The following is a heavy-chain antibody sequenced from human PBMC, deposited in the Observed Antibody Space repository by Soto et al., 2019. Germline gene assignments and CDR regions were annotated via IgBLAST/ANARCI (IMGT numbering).Heavy chain of an antibody. CDR1: GYSFSNNG. CDR2: INGDNGNT. J-gene: IGHJ4*02. D-gene: IGHD4-17*01. CDR3: ASDLGYGDYGTDF. Sequence: QVQLVQSGAEVKKPGASVKVSCQASGYSFSNNGISWVRQAPGQGFEWMGWINGDNGNTNYAQKFQCRVTMTTDTSTSTAYMELRSLRSDDTAVYYCASDLGYGDYGTDFWGQGTLVTVSS. V-gene: IGHV1-18*04.